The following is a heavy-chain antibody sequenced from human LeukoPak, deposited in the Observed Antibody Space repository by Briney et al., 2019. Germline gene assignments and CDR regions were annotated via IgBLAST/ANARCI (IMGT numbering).Heavy chain of an antibody. V-gene: IGHV3-30*02. D-gene: IGHD3-10*01. J-gene: IGHJ4*02. CDR3: AKDRGTPPDYYFDY. CDR2: IRYDGSNK. CDR1: GSTFSSYG. Sequence: GGSLRPSCAASGSTFSSYGMHWFRQAPGKGLGGGAFIRYDGSNKYYADSVKGRFTISRDNSKNTLYLQMNSLRAEDTAVYYCAKDRGTPPDYYFDYWGQGTLVTVSS.